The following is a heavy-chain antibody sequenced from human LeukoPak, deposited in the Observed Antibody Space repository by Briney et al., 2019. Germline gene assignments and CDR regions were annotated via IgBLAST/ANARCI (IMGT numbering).Heavy chain of an antibody. CDR1: GGSISTYY. V-gene: IGHV4-59*08. J-gene: IGHJ3*02. CDR2: VYYDGST. CDR3: ARDGIHYSSGWYYAFDI. D-gene: IGHD6-19*01. Sequence: SETLSLTCTVSGGSISTYYWTWIRQPPGKGLEFLGYVYYDGSTYYNPSLKSRVTISVDTSKNQFSLKLSSVTAADTAVYYCARDGIHYSSGWYYAFDIWGQGTMVTVSS.